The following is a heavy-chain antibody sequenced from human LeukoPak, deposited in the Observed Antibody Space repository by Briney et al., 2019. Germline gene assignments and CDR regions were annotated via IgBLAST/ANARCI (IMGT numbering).Heavy chain of an antibody. V-gene: IGHV1-18*01. CDR1: GYIFSIHG. Sequence: ASGKLSCKASGYIFSIHGISWARQAPGQGLEWLGGISDHNGNPNYAQVFEGRVTMTTDTSTGTAYMELTILTSDDTAVSYCARASVLGAPYTDLWGQGTLVTVSS. CDR3: ARASVLGAPYTDL. CDR2: ISDHNGNP. J-gene: IGHJ5*02. D-gene: IGHD3-16*01.